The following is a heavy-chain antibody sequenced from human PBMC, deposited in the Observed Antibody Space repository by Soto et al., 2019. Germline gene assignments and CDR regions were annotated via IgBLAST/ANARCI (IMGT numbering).Heavy chain of an antibody. V-gene: IGHV4-4*02. CDR3: AREVSGVQAFDY. J-gene: IGHJ4*02. Sequence: QLQESGPGLVKPSGTLSLTCAVSGGSISSSDWWNWVRQPPGKGLEWIGEISESGSPNYNPSLKSRVTISIDKAKMLFSLKLDSVTAADTAVYYCAREVSGVQAFDYWGQGTLVTVSS. D-gene: IGHD2-21*01. CDR2: ISESGSP. CDR1: GGSISSSDW.